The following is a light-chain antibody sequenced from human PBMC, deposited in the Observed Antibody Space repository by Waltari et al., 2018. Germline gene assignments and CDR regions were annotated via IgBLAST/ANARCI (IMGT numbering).Light chain of an antibody. Sequence: DIQMTQSPSSLSASVGDRVTITCQASQDINNYLNWYQQKPGKAPKLLIYDASNLETGVTSRFSGSGTGTDFTLTIGSLEPEDFAVYYCQHGHNWPLSFGGGTKVEI. CDR2: DAS. CDR1: QDINNY. V-gene: IGKV1-33*01. J-gene: IGKJ4*01. CDR3: QHGHNWPLS.